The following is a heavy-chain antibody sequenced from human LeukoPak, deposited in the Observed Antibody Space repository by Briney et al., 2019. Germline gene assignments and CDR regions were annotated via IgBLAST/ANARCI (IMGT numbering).Heavy chain of an antibody. CDR1: GFTFSRYW. CDR3: ARQLSGWYDADPY. Sequence: GGSLRLSRAASGFTFSRYWMSWVRQAPGKGLEWVANIKEDGSRNHYVDSVKGRFTISRDNAKNSLYLQMSSLRAVDTAIYYCARQLSGWYDADPYWGQGTLVTVSS. D-gene: IGHD6-19*01. J-gene: IGHJ4*02. V-gene: IGHV3-7*05. CDR2: IKEDGSRN.